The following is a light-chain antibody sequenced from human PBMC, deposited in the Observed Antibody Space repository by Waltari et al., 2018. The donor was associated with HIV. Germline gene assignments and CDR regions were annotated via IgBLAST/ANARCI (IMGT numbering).Light chain of an antibody. CDR2: LNSDGSH. V-gene: IGLV4-69*01. CDR3: QTWATGIVV. Sequence: QLVVTQSPSASASLGASVKLPCTLSSGHSSYAIACHQQRPQKGPRYLMKLNSDGSHTKGDGIPDRFSGSSSGAERYLTISSLQSEDEADYYCQTWATGIVVFGGGTKLTVL. J-gene: IGLJ2*01. CDR1: SGHSSYA.